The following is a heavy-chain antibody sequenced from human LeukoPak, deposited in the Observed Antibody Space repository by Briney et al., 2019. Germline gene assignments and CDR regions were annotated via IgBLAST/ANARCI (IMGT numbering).Heavy chain of an antibody. CDR1: GFTFNIYA. V-gene: IGHV3-23*01. J-gene: IGHJ4*02. CDR3: AKGSRGSRPYYFDY. D-gene: IGHD2-15*01. Sequence: HSGGSLRLSCAASGFTFNIYAMSWVRQAPGKGLEWFSAISDSGGSTYYADSVQGRFTISRDNSKNTLSLQMSSLRAEDTAVYYCAKGSRGSRPYYFDYWGQGTLVTVSS. CDR2: ISDSGGST.